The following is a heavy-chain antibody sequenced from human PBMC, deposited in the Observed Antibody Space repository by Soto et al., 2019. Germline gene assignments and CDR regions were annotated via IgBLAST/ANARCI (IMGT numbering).Heavy chain of an antibody. CDR3: AKDQPMTQPRPYFDY. Sequence: EVQLLESGGDLIQPGGSLRLSCAASGFTFSSYAMSWVRQAPGKGLGWVSAISSSAGSTFYADSVKGRFTISRDNSRNILYLQMNSLRAEDTAIYYCAKDQPMTQPRPYFDYWGQGTLVTVSS. CDR1: GFTFSSYA. CDR2: ISSSAGST. D-gene: IGHD3-22*01. J-gene: IGHJ4*02. V-gene: IGHV3-23*01.